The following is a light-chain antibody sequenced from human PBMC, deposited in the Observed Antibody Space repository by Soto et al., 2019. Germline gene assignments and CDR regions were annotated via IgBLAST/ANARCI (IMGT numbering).Light chain of an antibody. CDR3: AAWDDTLNAAV. CDR1: SSNIGSHT. Sequence: QSALTQPYSASGTPGQRVTISCSGSSSNIGSHTLNWYQQLPGSAPSLLIYSDNQRPSGVPDRFSGSTSGTSASLAISGLQSEDDAEYYCAAWDDTLNAAVFGGGTKLTVL. CDR2: SDN. J-gene: IGLJ2*01. V-gene: IGLV1-44*01.